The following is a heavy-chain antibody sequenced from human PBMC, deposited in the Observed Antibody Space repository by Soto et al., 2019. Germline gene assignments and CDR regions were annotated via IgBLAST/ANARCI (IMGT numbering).Heavy chain of an antibody. J-gene: IGHJ4*02. V-gene: IGHV3-23*01. CDR3: AKGGWLDD. CDR2: ISVSRDKS. CDR1: GFSFTAYI. Sequence: EVHLLESGGYLVQPGGSLRLSCAASGFSFTAYIMSWFRQAPGQGLEWVSAISVSRDKSYDADSVKGRFTISRDDAKNTLYQPLNSLRGDDTAIYYCAKGGWLDDCGQSTLVTVSS. D-gene: IGHD5-12*01.